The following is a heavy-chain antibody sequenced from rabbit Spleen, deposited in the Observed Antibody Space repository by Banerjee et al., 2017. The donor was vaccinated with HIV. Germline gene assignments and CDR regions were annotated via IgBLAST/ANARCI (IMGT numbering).Heavy chain of an antibody. D-gene: IGHD4-2*01. CDR1: GFSFSSGYD. J-gene: IGHJ4*01. V-gene: IGHV1S40*01. CDR3: ARDIANADTWQFSL. CDR2: IDAGSSGFT. Sequence: QQLVESGGGLVKPGASLTLTCKASGFSFSSGYDMCWVRQAPGKGLEWIACIDAGSSGFTYFATWAKGRFTISKTSSTTVTLQMTSLTVADTATYFCARDIANADTWQFSLWGQGTLVTVS.